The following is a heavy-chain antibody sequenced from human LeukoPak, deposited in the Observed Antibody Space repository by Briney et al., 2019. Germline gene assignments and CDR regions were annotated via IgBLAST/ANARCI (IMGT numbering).Heavy chain of an antibody. CDR2: ISGSGGST. CDR3: ASGVDHYDSSGYRI. CDR1: GFTFSSYA. D-gene: IGHD3-22*01. Sequence: GGSLRLSCAASGFTFSSYAMSWVRQAPGKGLEWVSGISGSGGSTNYADSVKGRFTISRDNAKNTLYLQMNSLRAEDTAVYYCASGVDHYDSSGYRIWGQGTLVTVSS. J-gene: IGHJ1*01. V-gene: IGHV3-23*01.